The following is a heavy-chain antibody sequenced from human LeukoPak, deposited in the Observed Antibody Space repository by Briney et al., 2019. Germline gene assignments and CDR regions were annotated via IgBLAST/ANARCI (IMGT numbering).Heavy chain of an antibody. V-gene: IGHV4-61*01. D-gene: IGHD3-16*02. Sequence: PSETLSPTCTVSGGSVSSGSYYWSWIRQPPGKGLEWIGYICYSGSTNYNPSLKSRVTISVDTSKNQFSLKLSSVTAADTAVYYCARDVGRYSFDYWGQGTLVTVSS. J-gene: IGHJ4*02. CDR2: ICYSGST. CDR1: GGSVSSGSYY. CDR3: ARDVGRYSFDY.